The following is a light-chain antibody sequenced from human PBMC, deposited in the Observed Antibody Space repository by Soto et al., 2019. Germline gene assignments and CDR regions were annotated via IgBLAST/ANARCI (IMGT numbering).Light chain of an antibody. Sequence: QSVLTQPPSVSGASGQRVTISCPGSSSNIGAGYDVHWYQQLPGTAPKLLIYGNSNRPSGVPDRFSGSKSGTSASLAITGLQAEDEADYYCQSYDSSLSGYVFGTGTKVTVL. V-gene: IGLV1-40*01. J-gene: IGLJ1*01. CDR3: QSYDSSLSGYV. CDR2: GNS. CDR1: SSNIGAGYD.